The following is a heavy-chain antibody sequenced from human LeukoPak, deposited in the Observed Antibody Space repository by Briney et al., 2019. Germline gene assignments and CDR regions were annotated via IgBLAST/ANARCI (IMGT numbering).Heavy chain of an antibody. Sequence: SETLSLTCAVSGGSLSSNNWWSWVRQPPGKGLEWIGEIYHSGSTDYNPPLESRVTISVDKSKNQFSLKLSSVTAADTAVYYCARGFYGSGSYSSPGFHAFDVWGQGTMVTVSS. J-gene: IGHJ3*01. V-gene: IGHV4-4*02. D-gene: IGHD3-10*01. CDR3: ARGFYGSGSYSSPGFHAFDV. CDR2: IYHSGST. CDR1: GGSLSSNNW.